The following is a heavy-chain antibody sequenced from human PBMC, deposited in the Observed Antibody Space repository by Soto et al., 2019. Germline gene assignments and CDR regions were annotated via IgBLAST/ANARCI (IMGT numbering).Heavy chain of an antibody. V-gene: IGHV4-34*01. Sequence: QVQLQQWGAGLLKPSETLSLNCAVTGGSLSGYYWSWIRQPPGKGLEWIGEVKDGGHTNYSPSLRGRVTRSSDPSNHQFSLRLNSVTAADTGVYYCARGQEGVVATHWDQGSLVTVSS. CDR3: ARGQEGVVATH. D-gene: IGHD5-12*01. CDR1: GGSLSGYY. CDR2: VKDGGHT. J-gene: IGHJ4*02.